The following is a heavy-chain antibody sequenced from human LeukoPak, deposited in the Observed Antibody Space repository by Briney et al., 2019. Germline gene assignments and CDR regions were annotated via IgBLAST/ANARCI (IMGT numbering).Heavy chain of an antibody. D-gene: IGHD2-2*01. CDR3: ARANALYWSSTSCLFDY. CDR1: GYTFSDYY. CDR2: INPNSGGT. Sequence: ASVKVSCKASGYTFSDYYIHRVRQAPGQGLEWVAWINPNSGGTYYAQNFHDRITLTRDTSISTAYMELIRLRSDDTAIYYCARANALYWSSTSCLFDYWGQGTLVTVSS. V-gene: IGHV1-2*02. J-gene: IGHJ4*02.